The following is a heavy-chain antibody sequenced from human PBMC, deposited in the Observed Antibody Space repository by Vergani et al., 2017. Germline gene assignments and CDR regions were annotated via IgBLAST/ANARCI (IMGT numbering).Heavy chain of an antibody. V-gene: IGHV1-46*01. D-gene: IGHD1-26*01. CDR2: INPSGGST. CDR1: GYTFTGYY. J-gene: IGHJ3*02. Sequence: QVQLVQSGAEVKKPGASVKVSCKASGYTFTGYYMHWVRQAPGQGLEWMGIINPSGGSTSYAQKFQGRVTMTRDTSTSTVYMELSSLRSEDTAVYYCASYRVVGATGEYAFDIWGQGTMVTVSS. CDR3: ASYRVVGATGEYAFDI.